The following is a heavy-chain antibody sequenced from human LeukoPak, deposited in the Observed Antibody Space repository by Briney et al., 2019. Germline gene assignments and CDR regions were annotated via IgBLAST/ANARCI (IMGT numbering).Heavy chain of an antibody. Sequence: PGEPLKISWKASGYIFTNSWSGWVRQMPGKGLEGMGIIYPGDSDTRYIPSSQGQATISADKSINTAYPQWSSLKASATAMYYCARRVDCYWFFDYWGQGTLVTVSS. CDR2: IYPGDSDT. CDR1: GYIFTNSW. CDR3: ARRVDCYWFFDY. V-gene: IGHV5-51*01. J-gene: IGHJ4*02. D-gene: IGHD2-15*01.